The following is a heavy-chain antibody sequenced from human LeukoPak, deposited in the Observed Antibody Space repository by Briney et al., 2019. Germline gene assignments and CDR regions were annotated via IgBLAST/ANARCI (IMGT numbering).Heavy chain of an antibody. J-gene: IGHJ4*02. CDR2: IYYSGST. V-gene: IGHV4-39*01. Sequence: SQTLSLTCTVSGGSISSGGYYWSWIRQPPGKGLGWIGSIYYSGSTYYNPSLKSRVTISVDTSKNQFSLKLSSVTAADTAVYYCARAVGRYCSSTSCYTGYYFDYWGQGTLVTVSS. CDR1: GGSISSGGYY. CDR3: ARAVGRYCSSTSCYTGYYFDY. D-gene: IGHD2-2*02.